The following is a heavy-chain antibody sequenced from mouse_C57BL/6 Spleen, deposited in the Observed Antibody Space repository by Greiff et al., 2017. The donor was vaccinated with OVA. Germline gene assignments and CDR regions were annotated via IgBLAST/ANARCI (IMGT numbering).Heavy chain of an antibody. D-gene: IGHD1-1*01. V-gene: IGHV1-52*01. CDR1: GYTFTSYW. Sequence: VQLQQPGAELVRPGSSVKLSCKASGYTFTSYWMHWVKQRPIQGLEWIGNIDPSDSETHYNQKFKDKATLTVDKSSSTAYMQLSSLTSEDSAVYYGARGGPITTVVATRAMDDWGQGTSVTVSS. J-gene: IGHJ4*01. CDR3: ARGGPITTVVATRAMDD. CDR2: IDPSDSET.